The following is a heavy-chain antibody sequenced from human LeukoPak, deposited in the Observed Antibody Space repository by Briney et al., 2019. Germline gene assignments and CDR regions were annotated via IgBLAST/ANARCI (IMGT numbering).Heavy chain of an antibody. D-gene: IGHD4-11*01. CDR2: ISGSSSYI. Sequence: GGSLRLSCAASGFTFSTYNMNWVRQAPGKGLEWVSSISGSSSYIYYADSVKGRFSISRDNAKNSLYLQMNSLRAEDTAVYYCARNMTTVIDWGQGTLVTVSS. CDR1: GFTFSTYN. CDR3: ARNMTTVID. V-gene: IGHV3-21*01. J-gene: IGHJ4*02.